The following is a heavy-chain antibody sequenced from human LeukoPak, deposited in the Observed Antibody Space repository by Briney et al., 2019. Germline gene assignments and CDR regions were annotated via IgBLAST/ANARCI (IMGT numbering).Heavy chain of an antibody. D-gene: IGHD1-7*01. CDR1: GFIFSNYG. Sequence: GGSLRLSCATSGFIFSNYGMHWVRQAPGKGLEWVGLIYYDGTNKYYANSVKGRFTISRDNSKNTLFSQMNSLRVEDTAVYYCARQTTLATDFWGQGTLVTVSS. CDR3: ARQTTLATDF. CDR2: IYYDGTNK. J-gene: IGHJ4*02. V-gene: IGHV3-30*12.